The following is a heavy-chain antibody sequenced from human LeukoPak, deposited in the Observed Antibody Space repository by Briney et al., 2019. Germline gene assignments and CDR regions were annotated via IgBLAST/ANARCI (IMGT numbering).Heavy chain of an antibody. CDR1: GGSISSYY. J-gene: IGHJ5*02. V-gene: IGHV4-59*01. D-gene: IGHD3-10*01. CDR3: ARDALTMVRGVMIRGWFDP. CDR2: IYYSGST. Sequence: SETLSLTCTVSGGSISSYYWSWIRQPPGKGLEWIGYIYYSGSTNYNPSLKSRVTISVDTSKNQFSLKLSSVTAADTAVYYCARDALTMVRGVMIRGWFDPWGQGTLVTVSS.